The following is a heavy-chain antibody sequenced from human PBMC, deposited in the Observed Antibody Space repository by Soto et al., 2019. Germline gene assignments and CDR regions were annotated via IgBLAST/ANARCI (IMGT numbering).Heavy chain of an antibody. CDR1: GGSISSYY. CDR3: ARFYDSSGYRVDY. J-gene: IGHJ4*02. V-gene: IGHV4-59*08. CDR2: IYYSGST. Sequence: PSETLSLTCTVSGGSISSYYWSWSRQPPGKGLEWIGYIYYSGSTNYNPSLKSRVTISVDTSKNQFSLKLSSVTAADTAVSYCARFYDSSGYRVDYWGQGTLVTVSS. D-gene: IGHD3-22*01.